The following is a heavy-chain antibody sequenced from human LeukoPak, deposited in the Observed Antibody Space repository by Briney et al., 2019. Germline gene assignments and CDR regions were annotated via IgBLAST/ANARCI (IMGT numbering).Heavy chain of an antibody. Sequence: GGSLRLSCAASGFTFSSYGTHWVRQAPGKGLEWVASIRYDGSNKYYADSVKGRFTISRDNSKNTLYLQMNSLRAEDTAVYYCAKDPNYYDSSGYYSEFDYWGQGTLVTVSS. CDR1: GFTFSSYG. D-gene: IGHD3-22*01. CDR3: AKDPNYYDSSGYYSEFDY. J-gene: IGHJ4*02. CDR2: IRYDGSNK. V-gene: IGHV3-30*02.